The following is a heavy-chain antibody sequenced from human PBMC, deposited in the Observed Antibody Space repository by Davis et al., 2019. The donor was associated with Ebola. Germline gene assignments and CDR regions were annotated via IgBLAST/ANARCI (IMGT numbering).Heavy chain of an antibody. Sequence: GESLKISCAASGFTFSGYRINWVRQAPGKGLEWLSYNRGFSSTIYYAYSVKVRFTTYRENAKNSVYLQLNSLRAEDTAVYYSVRDGEAFDSRGAYEVPFDFWGQGTLVTVSS. CDR1: GFTFSGYR. CDR2: NRGFSSTI. J-gene: IGHJ4*02. V-gene: IGHV3-48*04. D-gene: IGHD3-22*01. CDR3: VRDGEAFDSRGAYEVPFDF.